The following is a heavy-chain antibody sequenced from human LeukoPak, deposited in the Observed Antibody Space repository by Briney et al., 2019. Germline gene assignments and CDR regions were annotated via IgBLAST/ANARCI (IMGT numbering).Heavy chain of an antibody. CDR1: GFTFSNYW. V-gene: IGHV3-7*01. J-gene: IGHJ4*02. CDR3: ARDRWGYSYGGD. CDR2: IKEDGNKK. D-gene: IGHD5-18*01. Sequence: PGGSVRLSCAASGFTFSNYWMSWVRQAPGKGLEWVANIKEDGNKKYYVDSVKGRFTISRDNAKNSLYLQMNSLRVEDTAVYYCARDRWGYSYGGDWGQGTLVTVSS.